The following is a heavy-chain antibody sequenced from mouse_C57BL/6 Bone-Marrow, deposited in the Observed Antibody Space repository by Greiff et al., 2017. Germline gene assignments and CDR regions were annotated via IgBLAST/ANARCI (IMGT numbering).Heavy chain of an antibody. V-gene: IGHV5-17*01. CDR3: ARQDYPCYDY. J-gene: IGHJ2*01. CDR1: GFTFSDYG. D-gene: IGHD2-4*01. CDR2: ISSCSSTI. Sequence: EVKLVESGGGLVKPGGSLKLSCAASGFTFSDYGMHWVRQAPEKGLEWVAYISSCSSTIYYADTLKGRFTFSRDNAKNTLYLQMTSLRSEDTAMYYCARQDYPCYDYWGQGTTITVSS.